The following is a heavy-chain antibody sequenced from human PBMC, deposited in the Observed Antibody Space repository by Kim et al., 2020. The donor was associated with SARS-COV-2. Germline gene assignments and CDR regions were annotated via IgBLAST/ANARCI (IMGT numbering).Heavy chain of an antibody. CDR1: GFTLSNYL. CDR3: ARAGDYDISGYYGFLHH. J-gene: IGHJ1*01. Sequence: GGSLRLSCAASGFTLSNYLLHWVRQTPGKGLEWVSRIHCDGRITAYADSVKGRFIISRDNAKNTLYLQMNSLRPEDTAVYYCARAGDYDISGYYGFLHHWRQGVVVTVSS. CDR2: IHCDGRIT. D-gene: IGHD3-22*01. V-gene: IGHV3-74*03.